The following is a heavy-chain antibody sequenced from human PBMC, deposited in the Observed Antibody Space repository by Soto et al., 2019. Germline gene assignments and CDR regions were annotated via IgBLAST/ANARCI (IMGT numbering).Heavy chain of an antibody. CDR2: IIPILGTA. J-gene: IGHJ6*02. Sequence: QVQLVQSGAEVKKPGSSVKVSCKASGGTFSSYAISWVRQAPGQGLEWMGGIIPILGTANYAQKFQGRVTITADESTSTAYMELSSLRSEDTAVYYCARDFRGVIDYYYYYGMDVWGQGTTVTVSS. CDR1: GGTFSSYA. V-gene: IGHV1-69*01. CDR3: ARDFRGVIDYYYYYGMDV. D-gene: IGHD3-10*01.